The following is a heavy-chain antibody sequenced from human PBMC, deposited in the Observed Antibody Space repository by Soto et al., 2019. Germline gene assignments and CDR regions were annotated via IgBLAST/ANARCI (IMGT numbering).Heavy chain of an antibody. CDR1: GFTFSSYS. V-gene: IGHV3-21*01. D-gene: IGHD3-9*01. Sequence: GGSLILSCAASGFTFSSYSMNWVRQAPGKGLEWVSSISSSSSYIYYADSVKGRFTISRNNAKNSLYLQMNSLRAEDTAVYYCARDYRPHYDILTGYYTARYYYYGMDVWGQGTTVTVSS. CDR3: ARDYRPHYDILTGYYTARYYYYGMDV. J-gene: IGHJ6*02. CDR2: ISSSSSYI.